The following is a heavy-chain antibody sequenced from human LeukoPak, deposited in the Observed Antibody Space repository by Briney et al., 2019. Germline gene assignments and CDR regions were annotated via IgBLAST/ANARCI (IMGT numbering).Heavy chain of an antibody. J-gene: IGHJ4*02. Sequence: GGSLRLFCAASGFTFSNFGMHWVRKAPGKGLEWVAVISYDGSNKYYADSVKGRFTISRDNSKNTVFMEMNSLKPEDTALYYCARSEHIVVVTSTPASYWGQGTLVTVSS. V-gene: IGHV3-30*19. CDR2: ISYDGSNK. CDR3: ARSEHIVVVTSTPASY. D-gene: IGHD2-21*02. CDR1: GFTFSNFG.